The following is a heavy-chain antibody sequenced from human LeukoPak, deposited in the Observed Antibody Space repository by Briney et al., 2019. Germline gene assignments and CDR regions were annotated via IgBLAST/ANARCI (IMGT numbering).Heavy chain of an antibody. V-gene: IGHV4-34*01. CDR2: INHSGST. CDR1: GGSFSGDY. D-gene: IGHD6-19*01. Sequence: SETLSLTCAVYGGSFSGDYWIWIRQPPGKGLEWIGEINHSGSTNYNPSLKSRVTISVDTSKNQFSLKLSSVTAADTAVYYCARGGWAVAGRFDYWGQGTLVTVSS. CDR3: ARGGWAVAGRFDY. J-gene: IGHJ4*02.